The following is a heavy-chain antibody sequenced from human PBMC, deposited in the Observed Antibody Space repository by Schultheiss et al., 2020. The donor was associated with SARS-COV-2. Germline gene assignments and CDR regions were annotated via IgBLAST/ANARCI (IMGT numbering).Heavy chain of an antibody. J-gene: IGHJ6*03. Sequence: SETLSLTCTVSGGSISTSNYYWGWIRQPPGKGLEWIGSIYHSGSTHYNPSLKSRVTISVDTSKNQFSLKLSSVTAADTAVYYCATDTVRALSRYYYYSMDVWGKGTTVTVSS. V-gene: IGHV4-39*07. D-gene: IGHD3-16*01. CDR2: IYHSGST. CDR3: ATDTVRALSRYYYYSMDV. CDR1: GGSISTSNYY.